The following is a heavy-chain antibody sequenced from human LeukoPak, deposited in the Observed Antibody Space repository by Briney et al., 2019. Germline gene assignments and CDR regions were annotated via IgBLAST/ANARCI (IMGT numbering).Heavy chain of an antibody. J-gene: IGHJ3*02. D-gene: IGHD1-14*01. V-gene: IGHV1-2*06. Sequence: SVKVSCKASGYTFTAYYIHWVRQAPGQGLEWMGRVNPNSGGTDSAQRFQGRVTMTRDTSMNTAYMELSRLRSDDTAVYYCARDLSGISSATDAFDMWGQGTMVTVSS. CDR2: VNPNSGGT. CDR1: GYTFTAYY. CDR3: ARDLSGISSATDAFDM.